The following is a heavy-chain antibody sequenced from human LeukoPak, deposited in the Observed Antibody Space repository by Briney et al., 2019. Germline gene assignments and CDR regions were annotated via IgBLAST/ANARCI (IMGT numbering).Heavy chain of an antibody. Sequence: SQTLSLTCTVSGGSISSDGYYWSWIRQPPGKGLEWIGYIYHSGSTYYNPSLESRVTISVDRSKNQFSLKLSSVTAADTAVYYCARSREEGEVDYWGQGTLVTVSS. D-gene: IGHD3-16*01. CDR1: GGSISSDGYY. CDR3: ARSREEGEVDY. CDR2: IYHSGST. J-gene: IGHJ4*02. V-gene: IGHV4-30-2*01.